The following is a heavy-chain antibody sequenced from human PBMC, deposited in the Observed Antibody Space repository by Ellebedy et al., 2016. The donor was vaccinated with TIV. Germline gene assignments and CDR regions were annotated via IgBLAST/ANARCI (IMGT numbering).Heavy chain of an antibody. J-gene: IGHJ4*02. V-gene: IGHV3-74*01. CDR3: AKDRTSGDGYWVFDQ. Sequence: PGGSLRLSCAASGFTFSTYWMHWVRQTPGQGLVWVARINNNGRTINYADSVKGRFTISRDNSKSMVHLQMNSLRPEDTAVYYCAKDRTSGDGYWVFDQWGQGTLVTVSS. CDR1: GFTFSTYW. D-gene: IGHD5-18*01. CDR2: INNNGRTI.